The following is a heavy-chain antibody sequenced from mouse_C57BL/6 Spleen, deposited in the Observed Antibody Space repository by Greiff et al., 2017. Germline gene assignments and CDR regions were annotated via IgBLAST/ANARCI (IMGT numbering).Heavy chain of an antibody. CDR3: ARDGYGGAMDY. D-gene: IGHD1-1*02. CDR1: GYAFSSYW. Sequence: VQLQESGAELVKPGASVKISCKASGYAFSSYWMNWVKQRPGKGLEWIGQIYPGDGETNYNGKFKGKATLTADKSTSTAYMQLSILTSEDSAVYFCARDGYGGAMDYWGQGTSGTVSS. CDR2: IYPGDGET. J-gene: IGHJ4*01. V-gene: IGHV1-80*01.